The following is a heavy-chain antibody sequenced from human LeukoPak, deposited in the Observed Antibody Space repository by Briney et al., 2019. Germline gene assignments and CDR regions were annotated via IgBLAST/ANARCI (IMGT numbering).Heavy chain of an antibody. J-gene: IGHJ4*02. CDR1: GFTFSGYG. CDR3: AKDWGYTTMVSYYFDY. CDR2: IWYDGNNK. D-gene: IGHD5-18*01. Sequence: PGRSLRLSCAPSGFTFSGYGMHWVRQAPDKGLEWVAVIWYDGNNKYYADSVKGRFTISRDNSKNTLYLQMNSLRAEDTAVYYCAKDWGYTTMVSYYFDYWGQGALVTVSS. V-gene: IGHV3-33*06.